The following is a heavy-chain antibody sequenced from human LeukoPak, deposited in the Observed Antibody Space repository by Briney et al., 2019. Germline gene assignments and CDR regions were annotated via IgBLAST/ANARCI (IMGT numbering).Heavy chain of an antibody. CDR3: ARESPDDYAWGSYRLGY. Sequence: PGGSLRLSCAASGFTFSSYSMNWVRQAPGKGLEWVSYISSSSSTIYYADSVKGRFTISRDNAKNSLYLQMNSLRAEDTAVYYCARESPDDYAWGSYRLGYWGQGTLVTVSS. CDR2: ISSSSSTI. J-gene: IGHJ4*02. V-gene: IGHV3-48*01. CDR1: GFTFSSYS. D-gene: IGHD3-16*02.